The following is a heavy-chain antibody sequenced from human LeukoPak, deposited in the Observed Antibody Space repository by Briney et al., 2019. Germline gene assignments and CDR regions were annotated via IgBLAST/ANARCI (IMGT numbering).Heavy chain of an antibody. CDR1: GFTFSSYS. CDR3: VRDHNWAFDY. CDR2: ISSSST. V-gene: IGHV3-48*01. J-gene: IGHJ4*02. Sequence: GGSLRLSCAASGFTFSSYSMNWVRQAPGKGLEWVSYISSSSTADSVKGRFTISRDNAKNSLYLHMNSLRAGDTAVYYCVRDHNWAFDYWGQGTLVTVSS. D-gene: IGHD1-1*01.